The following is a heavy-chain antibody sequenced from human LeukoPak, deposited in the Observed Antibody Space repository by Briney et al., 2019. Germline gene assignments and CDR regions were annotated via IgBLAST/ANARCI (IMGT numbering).Heavy chain of an antibody. CDR3: ARDLHTVGYYDSSGYSTGAFDS. V-gene: IGHV3-7*01. CDR1: GFTFSSYW. Sequence: PGGSLRLSCAASGFTFSSYWMSWVRQAPGKGLEWVANIKQDGSEKYYVDSVKGRFTISRDNAKNSLYLQMNSLRAEDTAVYYCARDLHTVGYYDSSGYSTGAFDSGGQGTMVTVSA. J-gene: IGHJ3*02. CDR2: IKQDGSEK. D-gene: IGHD3-22*01.